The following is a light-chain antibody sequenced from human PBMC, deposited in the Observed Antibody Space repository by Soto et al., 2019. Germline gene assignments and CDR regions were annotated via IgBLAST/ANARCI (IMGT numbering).Light chain of an antibody. V-gene: IGLV2-14*01. CDR3: SSYTTSSTYV. CDR2: DVS. J-gene: IGLJ1*01. Sequence: QSALTQPASVSGSPGQSITVSCTGTSNDVGRYNYVSWYQQHPGKAPRLMIYDVSKRPSGVSDRFSGSKSGNTASLTISGLQAEDEADYYCSSYTTSSTYVFGTGTKIPV. CDR1: SNDVGRYNY.